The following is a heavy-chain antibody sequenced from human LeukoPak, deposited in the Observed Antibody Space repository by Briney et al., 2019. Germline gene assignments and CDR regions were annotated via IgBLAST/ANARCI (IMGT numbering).Heavy chain of an antibody. CDR3: ARGGGLPLSYDFWSGYYTGIDY. J-gene: IGHJ4*02. CDR1: GHTFTSYA. CDR2: INAGNGNT. V-gene: IGHV1-3*01. Sequence: ASVKVSCKASGHTFTSYAMHWVRQAPGQRLEWMGWINAGNGNTKYSQKFQGRVTITRDTSASTAYMELSSLRSEDTAVYYCARGGGLPLSYDFWSGYYTGIDYWGQGTLVTVSS. D-gene: IGHD3-3*01.